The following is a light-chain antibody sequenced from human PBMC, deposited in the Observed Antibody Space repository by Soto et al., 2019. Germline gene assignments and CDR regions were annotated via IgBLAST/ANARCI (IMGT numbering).Light chain of an antibody. CDR2: DVS. J-gene: IGLJ1*01. CDR1: SSDVGGYNY. CDR3: CSYAGSPRYV. V-gene: IGLV2-11*01. Sequence: QSALTQPRSVSGSPGQSVTISCTGTSSDVGGYNYVSWYQQHPGKAPKVMIYDVSERPSVVPDRFSGSKSGNTASLTISGLQAEDEADYYCCSYAGSPRYVFGTGTKVTVL.